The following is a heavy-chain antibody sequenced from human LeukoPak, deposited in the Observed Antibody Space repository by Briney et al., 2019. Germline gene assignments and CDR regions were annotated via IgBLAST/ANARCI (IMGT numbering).Heavy chain of an antibody. CDR3: VKDRGEQQLVEYGMDV. CDR2: ISSNGGST. Sequence: GGSLRLSCAASGFTFSSYAMSWVRQAPGKGLEYVSAISSNGGSTYYADSVKGRFTISRDNSKNTLYLQMSSLRAEDTAVYYCVKDRGEQQLVEYGMDVWGQGTTVTVSS. V-gene: IGHV3-64D*06. CDR1: GFTFSSYA. J-gene: IGHJ6*02. D-gene: IGHD6-13*01.